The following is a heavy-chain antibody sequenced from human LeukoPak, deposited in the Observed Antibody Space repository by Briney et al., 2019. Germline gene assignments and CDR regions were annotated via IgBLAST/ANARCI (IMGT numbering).Heavy chain of an antibody. V-gene: IGHV3-11*04. J-gene: IGHJ4*02. CDR3: ATAVAGALGDH. D-gene: IGHD6-19*01. CDR1: GFTFSDYY. Sequence: GGSLRHSCAASGFTFSDYYMSWIRQAPGKGLQWASYISSSGSTIYYADSVKGRFTISRDNAKNSLYLQMNSLRAEDTAVYYCATAVAGALGDHWGQGTLVTVSS. CDR2: ISSSGSTI.